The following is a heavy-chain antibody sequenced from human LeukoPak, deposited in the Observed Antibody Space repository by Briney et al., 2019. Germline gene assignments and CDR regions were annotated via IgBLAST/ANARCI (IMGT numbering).Heavy chain of an antibody. Sequence: SETLSLTCTVSGYSISNGYYWGWIRQPPGKGLEWIGSIYHSGSIYSPSLKSRVTISLDTSKNQFSLKLSSVTAADTAVYYCATYPSDYDLFDYWGQGTLVTVSS. V-gene: IGHV4-38-2*02. D-gene: IGHD5-12*01. J-gene: IGHJ4*02. CDR2: IYHSGS. CDR1: GYSISNGYY. CDR3: ATYPSDYDLFDY.